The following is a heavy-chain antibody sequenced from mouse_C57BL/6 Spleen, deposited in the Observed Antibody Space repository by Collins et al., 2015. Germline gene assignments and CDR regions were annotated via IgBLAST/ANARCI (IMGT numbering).Heavy chain of an antibody. D-gene: IGHD2-4*01. V-gene: IGHV3-6*02. CDR3: ARGMITTAMDY. CDR1: TYSITSDYY. CDR2: ISYDGNN. J-gene: IGHJ4*01. Sequence: DVQLQESGPGLVNLLSLCLSPALSLTYSITSDYYWNWIRQFPGNKLEWMGYISYDGNNNYNPSLKNRISITRDTSKNQFFLKLNSVITEDTAAYYCARGMITTAMDYWGQGTSVTVSS.